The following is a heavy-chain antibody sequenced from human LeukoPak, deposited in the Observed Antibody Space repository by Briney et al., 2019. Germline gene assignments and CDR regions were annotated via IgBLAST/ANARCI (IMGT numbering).Heavy chain of an antibody. J-gene: IGHJ4*02. D-gene: IGHD3-9*01. CDR2: IHHSGNT. CDR1: GGSVSSDNW. V-gene: IGHV4-4*02. Sequence: SETLSPTCAVSGGSVSSDNWWSWVRQPPGQGLEWIGEIHHSGNTNYSPSLKSRVTISLDKSRNQFSLKLNSVTAADTAVYYCAKAGVWLPAVWGQGTLVTVSS. CDR3: AKAGVWLPAV.